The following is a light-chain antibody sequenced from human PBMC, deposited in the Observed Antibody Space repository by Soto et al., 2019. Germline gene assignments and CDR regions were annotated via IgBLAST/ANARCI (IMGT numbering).Light chain of an antibody. Sequence: SVLTQSPGTLSLSPGERATLSCRASQSFSSNYLAWYQQTPGQAPRLLIYGASTRATGIPDRFSGSGSRKDFTLTISRLEPEDSAVYYCQQYGSSPTWTVGQGTKVEIK. CDR1: QSFSSNY. V-gene: IGKV3-20*01. CDR2: GAS. J-gene: IGKJ1*01. CDR3: QQYGSSPTWT.